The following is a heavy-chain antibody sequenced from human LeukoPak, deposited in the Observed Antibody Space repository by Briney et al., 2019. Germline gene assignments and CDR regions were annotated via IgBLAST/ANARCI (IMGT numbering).Heavy chain of an antibody. CDR1: GFTFSYYS. Sequence: PGGSLRLSCAASGFTFSYYSMNWVRQAPGKGLEWVSYISSSSSAIYYADSVRGRFTISRDNSKNTLYLQMGSLRPDDTAVYYCVRTYDENPLGWFDPWGQGTLVTVSS. CDR3: VRTYDENPLGWFDP. CDR2: ISSSSSAI. D-gene: IGHD3-22*01. J-gene: IGHJ5*02. V-gene: IGHV3-48*01.